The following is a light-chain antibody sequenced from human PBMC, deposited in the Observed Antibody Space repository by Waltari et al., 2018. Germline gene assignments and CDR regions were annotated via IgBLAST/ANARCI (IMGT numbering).Light chain of an antibody. CDR3: QQSYSTPRT. V-gene: IGKV1-12*01. J-gene: IGKJ3*01. CDR1: QGIRSW. CDR2: ATS. Sequence: DIQMTQSPPSVSASVGDRVTIMCRASQGIRSWLSLDQQKPGKAPKLLIYATSSLQSGVPASFSGSGSGTEFTLTISSLQPEDFATYYCQQSYSTPRTFGPGTKVDIK.